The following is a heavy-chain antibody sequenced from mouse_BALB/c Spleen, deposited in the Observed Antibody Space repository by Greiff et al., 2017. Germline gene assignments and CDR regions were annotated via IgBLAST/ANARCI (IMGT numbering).Heavy chain of an antibody. CDR2: INPRSGYT. Sequence: QVQLQQSGAELARPSASVTMSCKASGYTFTSYTMHWVKQRPGQGLEWIGYINPRSGYTNYNQKFKDKATLTADKSSRKAYMKMSSLKSEDSAVYYCARDGTTARSPGFAYWGQGTMVTVSA. CDR1: GYTFTSYT. CDR3: ARDGTTARSPGFAY. D-gene: IGHD1-2*01. J-gene: IGHJ3*01. V-gene: IGHV1-4*01.